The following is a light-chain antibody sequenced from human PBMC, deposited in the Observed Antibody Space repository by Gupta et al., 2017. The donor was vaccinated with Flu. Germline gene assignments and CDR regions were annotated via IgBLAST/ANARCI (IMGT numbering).Light chain of an antibody. CDR2: GAS. CDR3: QHYNAWPLT. J-gene: IGKJ5*01. Sequence: DIVMTQSPATLSVSPGARATLSCRAIQSVSSKLAWYQQKPGQSPSLLIYGASARATGIPARFSGSGSGTEFTLTISSLQSEDFAVYHCQHYNAWPLTFGQGTRLEIK. CDR1: QSVSSK. V-gene: IGKV3-15*01.